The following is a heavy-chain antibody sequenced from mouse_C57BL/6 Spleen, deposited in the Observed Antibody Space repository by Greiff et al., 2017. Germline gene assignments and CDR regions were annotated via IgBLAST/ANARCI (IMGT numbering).Heavy chain of an antibody. CDR3: AREGIYYDYDAWCAY. Sequence: EVQLQQSGPELVKPGASVKISCKASGYSFTDYNMNWVKQSNGKSLEWIGVINPNYGTTSYNQKFKGKATLTVDQSSSTAYMQLNSLTSEDSAVYDGAREGIYYDYDAWCAYWGQGTLVTVSA. V-gene: IGHV1-39*01. D-gene: IGHD2-4*01. CDR1: GYSFTDYN. CDR2: INPNYGTT. J-gene: IGHJ3*01.